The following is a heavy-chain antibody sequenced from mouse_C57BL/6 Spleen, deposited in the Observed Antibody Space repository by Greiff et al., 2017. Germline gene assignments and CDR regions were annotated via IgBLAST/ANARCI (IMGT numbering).Heavy chain of an antibody. CDR3: ARYDGYYKFAY. J-gene: IGHJ3*01. CDR1: GYTFTSYW. V-gene: IGHV1-50*01. Sequence: QVQLQQPGAELVKPGASVKLSCKASGYTFTSYWMQWVKQRPGQGLEWIGEIDPSDSYTNYNQKFKGKATLTVDTSSSTAYMQLSSLTSEDSAVYYCARYDGYYKFAYWGQGTLVTVSA. CDR2: IDPSDSYT. D-gene: IGHD2-3*01.